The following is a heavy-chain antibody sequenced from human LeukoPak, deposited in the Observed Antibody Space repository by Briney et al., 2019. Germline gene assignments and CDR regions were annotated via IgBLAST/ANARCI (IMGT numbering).Heavy chain of an antibody. V-gene: IGHV4-34*01. CDR3: ARGTYYFDTSAHETDDY. J-gene: IGHJ4*02. CDR1: GGSFNNYY. D-gene: IGHD3-22*01. Sequence: SETLSLTCAVYGGSFNNYYWSWIRQPPGKGLEWIGEINHSGSTNYNPSLKSRLTISVDTPKNQFSLKLSSVTAADTAMYYCARGTYYFDTSAHETDDYWGQGTLVTVSS. CDR2: INHSGST.